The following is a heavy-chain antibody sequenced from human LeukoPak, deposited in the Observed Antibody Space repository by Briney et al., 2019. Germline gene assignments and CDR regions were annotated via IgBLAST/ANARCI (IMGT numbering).Heavy chain of an antibody. CDR2: INHGGST. J-gene: IGHJ5*02. Sequence: SETLSLTCAVYGGSFSGFYWSWIRQPPGKGLEWIGEINHGGSTNYNPSLKSRVTISVDTSKNQFSLKLSSVTAADTAVYYCARASSFFSAGIDPWGQGTLVTVSS. CDR3: ARASSFFSAGIDP. V-gene: IGHV4-34*01. D-gene: IGHD6-13*01. CDR1: GGSFSGFY.